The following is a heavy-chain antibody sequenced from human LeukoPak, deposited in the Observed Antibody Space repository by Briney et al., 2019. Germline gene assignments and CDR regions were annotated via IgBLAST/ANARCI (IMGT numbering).Heavy chain of an antibody. V-gene: IGHV1-2*02. CDR1: GYTFTGYL. D-gene: IGHD6-19*01. Sequence: ASVKVSCKASGYTFTGYLMHWVRRAPGQGLEWMGWINPNTGGTDYAQKFQGRVTMTRDTSISTTYMELSRLRSDDTAVYYCARDLGISGWYAPPLGYFDYWGQGTLVTVSS. J-gene: IGHJ4*02. CDR3: ARDLGISGWYAPPLGYFDY. CDR2: INPNTGGT.